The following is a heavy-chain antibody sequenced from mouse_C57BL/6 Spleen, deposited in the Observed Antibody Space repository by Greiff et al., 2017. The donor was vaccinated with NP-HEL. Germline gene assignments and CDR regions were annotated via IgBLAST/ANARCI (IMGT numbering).Heavy chain of an antibody. V-gene: IGHV5-17*01. D-gene: IGHD2-3*01. J-gene: IGHJ2*01. CDR1: GFTFSDYG. CDR2: ISSGSSTI. CDR3: ARSYDGYYRDYFDY. Sequence: EVQLQQSGGGLVKPGGSLKLSCAASGFTFSDYGMHWVRQAPEKGLEWVAYISSGSSTIYYADTVKGRFTLSRDNAKNTLFLQMTSLRSEYTAMYYCARSYDGYYRDYFDYWGQGTTLTVSS.